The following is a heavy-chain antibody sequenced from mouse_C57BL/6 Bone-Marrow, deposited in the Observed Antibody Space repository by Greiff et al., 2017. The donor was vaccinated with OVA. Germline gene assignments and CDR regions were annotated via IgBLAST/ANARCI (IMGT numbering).Heavy chain of an antibody. V-gene: IGHV1-80*01. J-gene: IGHJ3*01. D-gene: IGHD1-1*01. CDR1: GYAFSSYW. CDR3: ARSLFDYGSRDY. Sequence: QVQLQQSGAELVKPGASVKISCKASGYAFSSYWMNWVKQRPGKGLEWIGQIYPGDGDTTYNGKFKGKATLTADKSSSTAYMQLSSLTSEDSAVYFCARSLFDYGSRDYWGQGTLVTVSA. CDR2: IYPGDGDT.